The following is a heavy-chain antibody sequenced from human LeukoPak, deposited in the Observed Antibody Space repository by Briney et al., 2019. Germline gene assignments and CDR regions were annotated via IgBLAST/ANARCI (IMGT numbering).Heavy chain of an antibody. J-gene: IGHJ4*02. Sequence: GGSLRPSCAASGFTFSSYSMNWVRQAPGKGLEWVSSIRSSSSYINYADSVKGRFTISRENAKNSLYLQMNSLRGEDTAVYCCARDSAEWDYAWGYFDYWAQPPLLSVSS. CDR3: ARDSAEWDYAWGYFDY. D-gene: IGHD3-16*01. CDR2: IRSSSSYI. CDR1: GFTFSSYS. V-gene: IGHV3-21*01.